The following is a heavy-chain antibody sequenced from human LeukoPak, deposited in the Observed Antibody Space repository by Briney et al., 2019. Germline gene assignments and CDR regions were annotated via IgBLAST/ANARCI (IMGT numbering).Heavy chain of an antibody. Sequence: GGSLRLSCAASGFTFSSYALSWVRQAPGKGLEWVSAISNSGASTFYADSVKGRFTVSRDNSKNTLYLQMNSLRADDTAVYYCASRSEVIYWGQGTLVTVSS. CDR3: ASRSEVIY. J-gene: IGHJ4*02. CDR2: ISNSGAST. CDR1: GFTFSSYA. V-gene: IGHV3-23*01. D-gene: IGHD2-15*01.